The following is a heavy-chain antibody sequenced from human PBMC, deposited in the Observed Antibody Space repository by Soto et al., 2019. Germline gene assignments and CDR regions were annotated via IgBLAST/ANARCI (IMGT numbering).Heavy chain of an antibody. CDR1: GGSISSYY. D-gene: IGHD3-16*01. V-gene: IGHV4-59*12. CDR2: IYYSGST. Sequence: PSETLSLTCTVSGGSISSYYWSWIRQPPGKGLEWIGYIYYSGSTNYNPSLKSRVTISVDTSKNQFSLKLSSVTAADTAVYYCGREGGSPPIDYWGQGTRVTASS. J-gene: IGHJ4*02. CDR3: GREGGSPPIDY.